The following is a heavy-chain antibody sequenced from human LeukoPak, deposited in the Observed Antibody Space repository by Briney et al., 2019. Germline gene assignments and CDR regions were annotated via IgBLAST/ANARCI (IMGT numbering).Heavy chain of an antibody. J-gene: IGHJ3*02. D-gene: IGHD3-3*01. CDR1: GFTFSSYS. CDR2: ISSSSSYI. V-gene: IGHV3-21*01. CDR3: ARAQSVLRFLAQGDAFDI. Sequence: GGSLRLSCAASGFTFSSYSMNWVRQAPGKGLEWVSSISSSSSYIYYADSVKGRFTISRDNAKNSLYLQMNSLRAEDTAVYYCARAQSVLRFLAQGDAFDIWGQGTMDTVSS.